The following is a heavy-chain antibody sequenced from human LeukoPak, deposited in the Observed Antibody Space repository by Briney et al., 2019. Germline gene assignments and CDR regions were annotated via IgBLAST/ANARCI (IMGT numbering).Heavy chain of an antibody. CDR3: ARGRHLRYFDWLLSENWFDP. CDR2: INHSGST. Sequence: SETLSLTCAVYGASFSGYYWSWIRQPPGKGLEWIGEINHSGSTNYNPSLKSRVTISVDRSKNQFSLKLSSLTAADTAVYYCARGRHLRYFDWLLSENWFDPWGQGTLVTVSS. V-gene: IGHV4-34*01. D-gene: IGHD3-9*01. CDR1: GASFSGYY. J-gene: IGHJ5*02.